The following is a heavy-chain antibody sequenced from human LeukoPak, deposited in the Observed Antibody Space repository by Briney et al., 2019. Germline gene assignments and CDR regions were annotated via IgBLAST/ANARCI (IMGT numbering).Heavy chain of an antibody. CDR2: IYTNGIT. J-gene: IGHJ6*02. V-gene: IGHV4-61*02. CDR1: GGSVSSGSYH. D-gene: IGHD2-15*01. CDR3: ARDPVGHCSGGSCPPGYYYGMDV. Sequence: SETLSLTCTVSGGSVSSGSYHWSWIRQPAGKGLEWIGRIYTNGITHYNPSLKSRVTMSIDTSKNQFSLKLSSVTAADTAVYYSARDPVGHCSGGSCPPGYYYGMDVWGQGTTVTVSS.